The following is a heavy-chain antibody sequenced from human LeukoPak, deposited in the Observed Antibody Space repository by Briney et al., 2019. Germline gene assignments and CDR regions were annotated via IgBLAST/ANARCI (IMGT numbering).Heavy chain of an antibody. CDR3: ARLYLSDYYDSSGYRGVLDY. CDR2: IYYSGST. V-gene: IGHV4-39*07. D-gene: IGHD3-22*01. J-gene: IGHJ4*02. Sequence: SETLSLTCTVSGGSISSSSYYWGWIRQPPGKGLEWIGSIYYSGSTYYNPSLKSRVTISVDTSKNQFSLKLSSVTAADTAVYYCARLYLSDYYDSSGYRGVLDYWGQGTLVTVSS. CDR1: GGSISSSSYY.